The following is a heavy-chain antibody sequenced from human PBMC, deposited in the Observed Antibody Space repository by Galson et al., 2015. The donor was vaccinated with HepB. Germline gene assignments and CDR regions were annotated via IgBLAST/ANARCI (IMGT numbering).Heavy chain of an antibody. Sequence: SLRLSCAASGFTFSSYAMSWVRQAPGKGLEWVSAISGSGGSTYYADSVKGRFTISRDNSKNTLYLQMNSLRAEDTAVYYCAKGQSRRVWGSYPTFDYWGQGTLVTVSS. CDR2: ISGSGGST. CDR1: GFTFSSYA. J-gene: IGHJ4*02. V-gene: IGHV3-23*01. D-gene: IGHD3-16*02. CDR3: AKGQSRRVWGSYPTFDY.